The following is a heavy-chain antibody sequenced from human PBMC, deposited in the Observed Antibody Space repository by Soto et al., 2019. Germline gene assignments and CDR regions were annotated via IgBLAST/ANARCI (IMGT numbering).Heavy chain of an antibody. Sequence: EVQLVESGGGWVQPGRSLRLSCAASGFTFDVYAMHWVRQAPGKGLEWVSGINYNSGSVGYADSVKGRFTISRDNAKNSLHLQMNSLRAEDTAVFYCAKDISLRGWVYLVVEYWGQGTLVTVSP. J-gene: IGHJ4*02. V-gene: IGHV3-9*01. D-gene: IGHD6-13*01. CDR1: GFTFDVYA. CDR2: INYNSGSV. CDR3: AKDISLRGWVYLVVEY.